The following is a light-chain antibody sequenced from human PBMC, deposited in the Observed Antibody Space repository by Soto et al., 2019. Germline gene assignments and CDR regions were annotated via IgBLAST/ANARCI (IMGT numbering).Light chain of an antibody. CDR3: QQYNIWPPVT. CDR1: QSVSTN. V-gene: IGKV3-15*01. J-gene: IGKJ3*01. CDR2: GAS. Sequence: EIVMTQSPATLSVSPGERATLSCRASQSVSTNLAWYQQKPGQAPRLLIYGASTRATGIPARFSGSGSGTEFTLTISSLQSEDFAIYYCQQYNIWPPVTFGPGTKVDIK.